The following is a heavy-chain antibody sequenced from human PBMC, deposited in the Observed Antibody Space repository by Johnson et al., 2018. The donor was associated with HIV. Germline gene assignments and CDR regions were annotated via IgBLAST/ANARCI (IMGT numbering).Heavy chain of an antibody. CDR1: GFRFDSHA. J-gene: IGHJ3*02. Sequence: EVQLVESGGGLVQPGGSLRLSCAATGFRFDSHAINWVRQAPGKGLQWVSAISYRGGNTIYYADSVKGRFTISRDNAKNSLYLHMNSLRAEDTAVYYCARDWVGANAFDIWGQGTMVTVSS. CDR2: ISYRGGNTI. D-gene: IGHD1-26*01. CDR3: ARDWVGANAFDI. V-gene: IGHV3-48*03.